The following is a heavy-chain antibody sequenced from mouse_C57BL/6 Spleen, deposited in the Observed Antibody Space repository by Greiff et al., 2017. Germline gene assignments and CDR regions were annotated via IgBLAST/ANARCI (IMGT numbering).Heavy chain of an antibody. CDR3: ARDKGYDGYDEGCAY. V-gene: IGHV5-16*01. CDR2: INYDGSST. Sequence: EVKLVESEGGLVQPGSSMKLSCTASGFTFSDYYMAWVRQAPEKGLEWVANINYDGSSTYYPDSLKSRFIISRDNAKNILYLQMSSLKSEDTATYYCARDKGYDGYDEGCAYWGQGTLVTVSA. J-gene: IGHJ3*01. CDR1: GFTFSDYY. D-gene: IGHD2-3*01.